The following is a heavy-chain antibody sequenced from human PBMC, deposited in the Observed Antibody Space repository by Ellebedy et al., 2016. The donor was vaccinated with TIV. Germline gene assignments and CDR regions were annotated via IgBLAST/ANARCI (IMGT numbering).Heavy chain of an antibody. CDR2: INYSGST. V-gene: IGHV4-34*01. CDR3: ARREMASSWWYFDL. CDR1: VGSFSGYY. J-gene: IGHJ2*01. D-gene: IGHD5-24*01. Sequence: SETLSLXXAVYVGSFSGYYWSWIRQPPGKGLECIGEINYSGSTNYNPSLKSRVTISVDTSKNQFSLKLSSMTAADTAMYYCARREMASSWWYFDLWGRGTLVTVSS.